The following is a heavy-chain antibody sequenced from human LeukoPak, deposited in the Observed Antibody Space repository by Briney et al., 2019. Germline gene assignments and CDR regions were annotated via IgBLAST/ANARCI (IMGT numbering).Heavy chain of an antibody. J-gene: IGHJ4*02. CDR2: IIPFLGTT. D-gene: IGHD2-21*01. Sequence: SVKVSCRASGGVFTTYAISWVRQAPGQGLEWMGSIIPFLGTTNYAQKFQGRVTITADEPTRTAYMELTYVRSDDTAVYYCTIIPNVILFTHYFEYWGQGTLVTVSS. V-gene: IGHV1-69*11. CDR1: GGVFTTYA. CDR3: TIIPNVILFTHYFEY.